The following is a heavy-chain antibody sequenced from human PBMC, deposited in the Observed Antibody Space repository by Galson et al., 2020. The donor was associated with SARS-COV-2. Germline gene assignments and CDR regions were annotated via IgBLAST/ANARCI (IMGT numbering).Heavy chain of an antibody. V-gene: IGHV4-61*02. J-gene: IGHJ4*02. CDR2: LYTSGRT. Sequence: SETLSPTCTVSGGSISSGSYYWSWIRQPAAKGLQWIGRLYTSGRTNYNPSLKSRVTISVDTSKNQFSLKLSSVTAADTAVYYCARARVGATYYFDYWGQGTLVTVSS. CDR3: ARARVGATYYFDY. D-gene: IGHD1-26*01. CDR1: GGSISSGSYY.